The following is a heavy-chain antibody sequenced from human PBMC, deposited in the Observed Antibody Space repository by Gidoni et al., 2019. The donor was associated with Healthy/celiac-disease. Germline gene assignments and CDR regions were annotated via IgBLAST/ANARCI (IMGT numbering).Heavy chain of an antibody. CDR2: IIPIFGTA. D-gene: IGHD2-21*01. J-gene: IGHJ4*02. CDR1: GGHFSSYA. CDR3: ARDPVMATTGYFDY. Sequence: QVQRVQSGAEVKKPGSSVKVSCKAAGGHFSSYAISWVRQAPGQGLEWMGGIIPIFGTANYAQKFQGRVTITADESTSTAYMELSSLRSEDTAVYYCARDPVMATTGYFDYWGQGTLVTVSS. V-gene: IGHV1-69*01.